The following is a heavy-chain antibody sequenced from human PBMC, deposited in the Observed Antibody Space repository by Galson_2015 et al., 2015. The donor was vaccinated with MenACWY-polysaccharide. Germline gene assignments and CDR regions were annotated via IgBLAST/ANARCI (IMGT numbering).Heavy chain of an antibody. D-gene: IGHD6-13*01. CDR1: GFTFSSYS. J-gene: IGHJ4*02. CDR2: ISSSSSYI. V-gene: IGHV3-21*01. CDR3: ARGRSSWPYSFDY. Sequence: SLRLSCAASGFTFSSYSMNWVRQAPGKGLEWVSCISSSSSYIYYADSVKGRFTISRDNAKNSLSLQMNSLRAEGTAVYYCARGRSSWPYSFDYWGQGILVTVSS.